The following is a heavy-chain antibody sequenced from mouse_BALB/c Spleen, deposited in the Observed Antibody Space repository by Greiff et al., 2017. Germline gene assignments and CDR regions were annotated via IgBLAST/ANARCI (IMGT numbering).Heavy chain of an antibody. CDR3: NRNGSSYVAMDY. J-gene: IGHJ4*01. CDR1: GFNIKDYY. D-gene: IGHD1-1*01. Sequence: EVQLQQSGAELVRSGASVKLSCTASGFNIKDYYMHWVKQRPEQGLEWIGWIDPENGDTEYAPKFQGKATMTADTSSNTAYLQLSSLTSEDTAVYYCNRNGSSYVAMDYWGQGTSVTVSS. V-gene: IGHV14-4*02. CDR2: IDPENGDT.